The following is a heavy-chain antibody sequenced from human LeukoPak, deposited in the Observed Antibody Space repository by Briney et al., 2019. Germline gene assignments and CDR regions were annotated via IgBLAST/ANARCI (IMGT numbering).Heavy chain of an antibody. Sequence: ASVKVSCKASGYTFSSYYITWVRQAPGQGLEWMGWISGYNGKTDYAQKVQGRVTMTTDTFTTTAYMELRSLISDDTAVYYCARGGGFSGHNPLFFDSWGQGSLVTVSS. CDR1: GYTFSSYY. CDR2: ISGYNGKT. D-gene: IGHD5-12*01. CDR3: ARGGGFSGHNPLFFDS. V-gene: IGHV1-18*01. J-gene: IGHJ4*02.